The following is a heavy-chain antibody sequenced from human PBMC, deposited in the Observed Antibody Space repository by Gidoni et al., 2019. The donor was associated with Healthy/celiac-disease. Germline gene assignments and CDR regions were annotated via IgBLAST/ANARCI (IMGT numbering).Heavy chain of an antibody. V-gene: IGHV4-34*01. Sequence: QVQLQQWGAGLLKPSETLSLTCAVYGGSFSGYYWSWIRQPPGKGLEWIGEINHSGSTNYNPSLKSRVTISVDTSKNQFSLKLSSVTAADTAVYYCARVSQWRRTNAFDIWGQGTMVTVSS. J-gene: IGHJ3*02. CDR2: INHSGST. CDR3: ARVSQWRRTNAFDI. CDR1: GGSFSGYY. D-gene: IGHD6-19*01.